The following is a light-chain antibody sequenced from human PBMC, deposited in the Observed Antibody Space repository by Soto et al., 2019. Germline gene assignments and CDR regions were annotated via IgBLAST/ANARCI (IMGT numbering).Light chain of an antibody. Sequence: IQMTQSPSTLSASVGDRVTITCRASQSISIWLAWYQQKPGRAPKLLIYDASSLESGVPSRFGGSGSGTEFTLTISSLQPDDLATYYCQQFNSYPWTFGQGTKVDIK. CDR3: QQFNSYPWT. J-gene: IGKJ1*01. CDR2: DAS. CDR1: QSISIW. V-gene: IGKV1-5*01.